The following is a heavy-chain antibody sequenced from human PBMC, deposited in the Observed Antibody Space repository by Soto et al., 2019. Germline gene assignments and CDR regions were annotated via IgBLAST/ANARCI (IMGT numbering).Heavy chain of an antibody. Sequence: PSETLSLTCAVSGGSISSGGYSWSWIRQPPGKGLEWIGYIYHSGSTYYNPSLKSRVTISVDRSKNQFSLKLSSVTAADTAVYYCAIAGYGDPYYFDDWGQGTLVTVSS. V-gene: IGHV4-30-2*01. D-gene: IGHD4-17*01. CDR2: IYHSGST. CDR3: AIAGYGDPYYFDD. J-gene: IGHJ4*02. CDR1: GGSISSGGYS.